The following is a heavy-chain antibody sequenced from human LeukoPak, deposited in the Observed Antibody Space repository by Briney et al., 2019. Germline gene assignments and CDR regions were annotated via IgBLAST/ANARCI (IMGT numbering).Heavy chain of an antibody. J-gene: IGHJ4*02. Sequence: ASVKVSCKASGYTFTSYGISWVRQAPGQGLEWMGWISAYNGNTNYAQKLQGRVTMTTDTSTSTAYMELRSLRSDDTAVYYCARDRPYYDSSGSEGYFDYWGQGTLVTVSS. CDR3: ARDRPYYDSSGSEGYFDY. V-gene: IGHV1-18*01. CDR1: GYTFTSYG. D-gene: IGHD3-22*01. CDR2: ISAYNGNT.